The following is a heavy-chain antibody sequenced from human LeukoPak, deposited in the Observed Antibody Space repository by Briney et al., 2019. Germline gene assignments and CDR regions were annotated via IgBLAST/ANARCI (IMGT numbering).Heavy chain of an antibody. CDR3: ARDHDYGDYDY. D-gene: IGHD4-17*01. J-gene: IGHJ4*02. Sequence: GGSLRLSCAASGFTFSDYYMSWIRQAPGEGLEWVSYISSSGNTIYYADSAKGRFTISRDNAKNSLFLQMNSLRAEDTALYYCARDHDYGDYDYWGQGTLVTVSS. CDR2: ISSSGNTI. CDR1: GFTFSDYY. V-gene: IGHV3-11*04.